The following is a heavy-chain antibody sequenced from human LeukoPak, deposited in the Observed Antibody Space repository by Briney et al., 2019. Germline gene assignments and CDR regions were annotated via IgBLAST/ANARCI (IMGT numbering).Heavy chain of an antibody. J-gene: IGHJ4*02. V-gene: IGHV3-7*01. CDR1: GFTFSSYW. D-gene: IGHD6-6*01. CDR3: VRGGASRPDF. Sequence: GGSLRLSCAASGFTFSSYWMSWVRQAPGKGLEWVANIKQDGSEKYYVDSVKGRFNISKDNAKNALYLQLNSLRPEDTPVYYCVRGGASRPDFWGQGTLVTVSS. CDR2: IKQDGSEK.